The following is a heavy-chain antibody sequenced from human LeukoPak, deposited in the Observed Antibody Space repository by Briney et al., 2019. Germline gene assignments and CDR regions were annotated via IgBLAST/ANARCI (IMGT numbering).Heavy chain of an antibody. D-gene: IGHD5-18*01. V-gene: IGHV3-64*01. CDR1: GFTFSSYA. CDR3: ARPLRGYSYGSYGY. J-gene: IGHJ4*02. CDR2: ISSNGGST. Sequence: GGSLRLSCAASGFTFSSYAMHWVHQAPGKGLEYVSAISSNGGSTYYANSVKGRFTISRDNSKNTLYLQMGSLRAEDMAVYYCARPLRGYSYGSYGYWGQGTLVTVSS.